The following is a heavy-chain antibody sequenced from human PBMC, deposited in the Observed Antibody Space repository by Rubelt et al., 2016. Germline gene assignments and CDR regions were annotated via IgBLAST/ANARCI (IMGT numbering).Heavy chain of an antibody. CDR1: GYTFASYG. CDR2: INPNSGGT. J-gene: IGHJ3*02. Sequence: QVQLVQSGSELKKPGASVKVSCKASGYTFASYGISWVRQAPGQGLEWMGWINPNSGGTNYVKKFQGMVTMTRDTSISTAYMELSRLRSDDTAVYYCARDGRRQVAAFDIWGQGTMVTVSS. D-gene: IGHD2-15*01. CDR3: ARDGRRQVAAFDI. V-gene: IGHV1-2*02.